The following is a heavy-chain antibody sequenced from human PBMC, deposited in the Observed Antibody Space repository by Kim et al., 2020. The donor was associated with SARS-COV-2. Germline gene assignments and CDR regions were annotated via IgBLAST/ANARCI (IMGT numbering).Heavy chain of an antibody. CDR2: IKSKTDGGTT. J-gene: IGHJ6*02. CDR3: TTDTSPVARYYYYGMDV. D-gene: IGHD2-15*01. Sequence: GGSLRLSCAASGFTFSNAWMSWVRQAPGKGLEWVGRIKSKTDGGTTDYAAPVKGRFTISRDDSKNTLYLQMNSLKTEDTAVYYCTTDTSPVARYYYYGMDVWGQGTTVTVSS. V-gene: IGHV3-15*01. CDR1: GFTFSNAW.